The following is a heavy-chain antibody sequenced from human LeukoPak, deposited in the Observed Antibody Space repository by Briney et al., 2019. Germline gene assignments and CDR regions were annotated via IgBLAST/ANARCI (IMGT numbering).Heavy chain of an antibody. CDR1: GVSISGYY. CDR3: ARDSGTTGEVKFDP. J-gene: IGHJ5*02. V-gene: IGHV4-59*12. CDR2: IYYSGST. Sequence: SETLSLTCTVSGVSISGYYWSWIRQPPGKGLEWIGYIYYSGSTHYNPSLKSRVTISVDTSKKQFSLKLSSVTAADTAVYYCARDSGTTGEVKFDPWGQGTLVTVSS. D-gene: IGHD3-10*01.